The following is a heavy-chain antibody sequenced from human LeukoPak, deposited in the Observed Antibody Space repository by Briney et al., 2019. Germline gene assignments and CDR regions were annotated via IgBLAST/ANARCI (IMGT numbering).Heavy chain of an antibody. CDR1: GGTFSSYA. CDR3: ARDYLVSYGSGNNWFDP. J-gene: IGHJ5*02. Sequence: SVKVSCKASGGTFSSYAISWVRQAPGQGLEWMGGIIPIFGTANYAQKFQGRVTITADESTSTAYMELSSLRSEDTAVYYCARDYLVSYGSGNNWFDPWGQGTLVTVSS. CDR2: IIPIFGTA. D-gene: IGHD3-10*01. V-gene: IGHV1-69*13.